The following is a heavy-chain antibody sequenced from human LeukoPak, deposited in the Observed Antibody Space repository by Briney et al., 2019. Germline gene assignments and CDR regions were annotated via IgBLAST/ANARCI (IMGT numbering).Heavy chain of an antibody. CDR2: IKQDGSEK. CDR3: ASHGCGGDCYYFDY. CDR1: GFTFSSYW. V-gene: IGHV3-7*01. J-gene: IGHJ4*02. Sequence: GGSLRLSCAASGFTFSSYWMSWVRQAPGKGLEWVANIKQDGSEKYYVDSVKGRFTISRDNAKNSLYLQMNSLRAEDTAVYYCASHGCGGDCYYFDYWGQGTLVTVSS. D-gene: IGHD2-21*02.